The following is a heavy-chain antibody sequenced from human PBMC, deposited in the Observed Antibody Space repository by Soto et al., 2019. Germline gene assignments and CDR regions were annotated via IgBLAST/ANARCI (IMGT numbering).Heavy chain of an antibody. CDR3: ARVDSSSSAYDAFDI. CDR1: GFTFSSYA. J-gene: IGHJ3*02. Sequence: GGSLRLSCAASGFTFSSYAMHWFRQAPGKGLEWVAVISYDGSNKYYADSVKGRFTISRDNSKNTLYLQMNSLRAEDTAVYYCARVDSSSSAYDAFDIWGQGTMVTVS. D-gene: IGHD6-13*01. V-gene: IGHV3-30-3*01. CDR2: ISYDGSNK.